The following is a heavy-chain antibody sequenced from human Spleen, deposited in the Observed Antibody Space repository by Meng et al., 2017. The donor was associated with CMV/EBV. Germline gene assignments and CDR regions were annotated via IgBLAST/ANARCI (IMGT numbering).Heavy chain of an antibody. CDR3: VRDRNYGDYLGADF. D-gene: IGHD4-17*01. Sequence: SLKISCAASGFTFEDHAMHWVRQTPGQGLEWVSGISWNSGSIGYADSVKGRFTISRDNAKNSLYLHMSSLRAEDTALYYCVRDRNYGDYLGADFWGQGTLVTVSS. V-gene: IGHV3-9*01. CDR1: GFTFEDHA. J-gene: IGHJ4*02. CDR2: ISWNSGSI.